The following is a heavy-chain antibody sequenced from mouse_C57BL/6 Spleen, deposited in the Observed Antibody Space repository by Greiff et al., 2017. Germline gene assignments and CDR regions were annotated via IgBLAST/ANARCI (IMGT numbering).Heavy chain of an antibody. CDR1: GYTFTSYW. CDR2: IDPSDSYT. V-gene: IGHV1-59*01. Sequence: QVQLQQPGAELVRPGTSVKLSCKASGYTFTSYWMHWVKQRPGQGLEWIGVIDPSDSYTNYNQKFKGKATLTVDTSSSTAYMQLSSLTSEDSAVDYCARGGTLYAMDYWGQGTSVTVSS. CDR3: ARGGTLYAMDY. J-gene: IGHJ4*01. D-gene: IGHD3-3*01.